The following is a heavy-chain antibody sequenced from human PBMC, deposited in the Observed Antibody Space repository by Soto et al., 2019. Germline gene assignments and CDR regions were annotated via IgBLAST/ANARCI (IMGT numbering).Heavy chain of an antibody. CDR3: ARRGYYAISAFDI. CDR1: GCSISSSSYY. V-gene: IGHV4-39*01. J-gene: IGHJ3*02. CDR2: IDYSGRT. Sequence: QLQLQESGPGLVKPSETLSLTCTVSGCSISSSSYYCGWIRQPPRKRLGWIGSIDYSGRTYNNPSLNCRVAISVDTSKNPLSLKLRSVTAAETAVYYCARRGYYAISAFDIWGQGTMVTVSS. D-gene: IGHD2-8*01.